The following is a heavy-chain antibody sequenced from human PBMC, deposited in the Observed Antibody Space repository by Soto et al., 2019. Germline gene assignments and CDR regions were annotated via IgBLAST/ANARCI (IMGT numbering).Heavy chain of an antibody. Sequence: GGSLRLSCAASGFTFSSYGMHWVRQAPGKGLEWVAVISYDGSNKYYADSVKGRFTISRDNSKNTLYLQMNSLRAEDTAVYYCAKQSSIGSSGYYGKYGMDVWGQGNTVTVSS. CDR1: GFTFSSYG. V-gene: IGHV3-30*18. J-gene: IGHJ6*02. D-gene: IGHD3-22*01. CDR3: AKQSSIGSSGYYGKYGMDV. CDR2: ISYDGSNK.